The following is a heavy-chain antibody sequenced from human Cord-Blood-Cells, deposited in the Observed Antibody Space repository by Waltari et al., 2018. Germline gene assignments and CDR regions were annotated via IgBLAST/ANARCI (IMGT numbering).Heavy chain of an antibody. CDR1: GGTLRSYA. CDR3: ASGGIAAAGTDYYYYGMDV. Sequence: QVQLVQSGAEVKKPGSSVKASCKASGGTLRSYAITWVPHAPGQRLEWMGGINPIFGTANYAQKFQCRVTITADKSTSTAYMELSSLRSEDTAVYYCASGGIAAAGTDYYYYGMDVWGQGTTVTVSS. CDR2: INPIFGTA. D-gene: IGHD6-13*01. V-gene: IGHV1-69*06. J-gene: IGHJ6*02.